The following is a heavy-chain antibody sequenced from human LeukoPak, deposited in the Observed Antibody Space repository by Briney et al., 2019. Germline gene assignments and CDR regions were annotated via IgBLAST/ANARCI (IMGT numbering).Heavy chain of an antibody. V-gene: IGHV3-30*18. CDR1: GFTFSSYG. J-gene: IGHJ3*02. CDR2: ISYDGSNK. CDR3: AKDADAFDI. Sequence: GGSLRLSCAASGFTFSSYGMHWVRQAPGKGLEWVAVISYDGSNKYYADSVKGRFTISRDSSKNTLYLQMNSLRAEDTAVYYCAKDADAFDIWGQGTMVTVSS.